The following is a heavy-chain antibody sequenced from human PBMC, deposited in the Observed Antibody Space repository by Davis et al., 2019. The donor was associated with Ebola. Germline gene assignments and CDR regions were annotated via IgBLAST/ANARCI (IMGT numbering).Heavy chain of an antibody. V-gene: IGHV1-3*01. J-gene: IGHJ4*02. CDR2: INAANGNT. Sequence: ASVKVSCKASGYTFTGYYMHWVRQAPGQRLEWMGWINAANGNTKYSQKFQGRVTITRDTSASTAYMELSSLRSEDTAVYYCARERRFAFDYWGQGTLVTVSS. CDR3: ARERRFAFDY. CDR1: GYTFTGYY.